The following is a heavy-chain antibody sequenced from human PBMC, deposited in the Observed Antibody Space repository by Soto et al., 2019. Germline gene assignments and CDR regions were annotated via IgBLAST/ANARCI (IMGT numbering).Heavy chain of an antibody. V-gene: IGHV3-23*01. Sequence: EVQLLDSGGGLVQPGGSLRLSCAASGFTFSNYAMTWVRQGPGKGLEWVSGISGRGGRSYYADSVKGRFTISRDNSKSTLYLPMNSLRAEDTAVYYGAKAYFVCASEKPYYFDYWGQGTLVTVSS. J-gene: IGHJ4*02. CDR2: ISGRGGRS. CDR3: AKAYFVCASEKPYYFDY. CDR1: GFTFSNYA. D-gene: IGHD3-16*01.